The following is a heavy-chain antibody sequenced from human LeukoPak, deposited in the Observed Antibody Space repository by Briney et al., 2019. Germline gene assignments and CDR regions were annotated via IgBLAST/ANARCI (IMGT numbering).Heavy chain of an antibody. Sequence: GGSLRLSCAASGFTFSSYAMRWVRQAPGKGPQWVSAIGGSGDPTYYADSVKGRFTISRDNSRNTLYLQMNGLRADDTAVYYCARKQSGQVCGMDVWGQGTTVTVSS. CDR1: GFTFSSYA. CDR2: IGGSGDPT. J-gene: IGHJ6*02. D-gene: IGHD1/OR15-1a*01. V-gene: IGHV3-23*01. CDR3: ARKQSGQVCGMDV.